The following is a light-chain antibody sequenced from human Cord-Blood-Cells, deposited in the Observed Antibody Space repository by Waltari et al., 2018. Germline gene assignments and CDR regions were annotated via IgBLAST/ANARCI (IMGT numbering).Light chain of an antibody. Sequence: DIQMTQSPSSLSASVGDRVTITCRASQGISNSLAWYQQKPGKAPKLLLYAASRLESGVPSRFCGSGSGTDYTLTISSLQPEDFATYYCQQYYSTPTFGQGTKVEIK. CDR2: AAS. J-gene: IGKJ1*01. CDR1: QGISNS. V-gene: IGKV1-NL1*01. CDR3: QQYYSTPT.